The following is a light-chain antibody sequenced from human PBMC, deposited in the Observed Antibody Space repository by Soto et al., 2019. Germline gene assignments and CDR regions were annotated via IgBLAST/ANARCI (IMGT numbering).Light chain of an antibody. V-gene: IGKV3-20*01. CDR1: QSVSSNY. Sequence: EIVLTQSPGTLSLSQGERATLSCRASQSVSSNYLAWFQQKPGQAPRLLIYGASNRATGIPDRFIGNGSGTEFTLTINRLEPEDFAVYYCQQYDSSPRTFGQGTKVE. CDR2: GAS. CDR3: QQYDSSPRT. J-gene: IGKJ1*01.